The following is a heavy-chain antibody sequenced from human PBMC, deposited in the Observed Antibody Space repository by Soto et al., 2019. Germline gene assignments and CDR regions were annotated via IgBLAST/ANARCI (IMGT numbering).Heavy chain of an antibody. CDR2: IYFSEST. CDR3: ARQFWSGYYYFDY. J-gene: IGHJ4*02. CDR1: GASISSGDYY. Sequence: PSETLSLTCNVSGASISSGDYYWSWIRQPPGKGLEWIGYIYFSESTYYNPSLKSRVTISVDTSKNQFSLKLRSVTAADTAVYYCARQFWSGYYYFDYWGQGTLVTVSS. V-gene: IGHV4-30-4*01. D-gene: IGHD3-3*01.